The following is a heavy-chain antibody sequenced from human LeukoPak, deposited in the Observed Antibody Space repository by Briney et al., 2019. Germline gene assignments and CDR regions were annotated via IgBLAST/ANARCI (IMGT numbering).Heavy chain of an antibody. Sequence: PGGSLRLSCAASGFTFSSYWMSWVRQAPGKGLEWVANIKQDGSEKYHADSVKGRFTISRDNAENSLYLQMNSLRGEDTAVYFCARAGYSSGWDYWGQGTLVTVSS. CDR3: ARAGYSSGWDY. CDR2: IKQDGSEK. V-gene: IGHV3-7*01. CDR1: GFTFSSYW. D-gene: IGHD6-19*01. J-gene: IGHJ4*02.